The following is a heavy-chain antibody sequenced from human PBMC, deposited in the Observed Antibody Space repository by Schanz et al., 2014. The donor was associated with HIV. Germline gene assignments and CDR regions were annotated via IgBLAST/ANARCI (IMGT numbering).Heavy chain of an antibody. J-gene: IGHJ4*02. CDR3: AKEEQQLGGVGGYHFDY. Sequence: QVQLVESGGGVVQPGRSLRLSCAASGFTFSSFGMHWVRQAPGKGLEWVAVISYDGSSKYYADSVKGRFTISRDISKNTLYLQMNSLRAEDTAVYYCAKEEQQLGGVGGYHFDYWGQGTLVTVSS. V-gene: IGHV3-30*18. CDR1: GFTFSSFG. CDR2: ISYDGSSK. D-gene: IGHD6-13*01.